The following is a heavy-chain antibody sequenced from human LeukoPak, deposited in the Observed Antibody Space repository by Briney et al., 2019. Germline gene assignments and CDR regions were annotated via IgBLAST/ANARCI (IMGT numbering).Heavy chain of an antibody. J-gene: IGHJ4*02. CDR1: GFTFSSYS. Sequence: GGSLRLSCAASGFTFSSYSMNWVRQAPGKGLEWVSSISSSSSYIYYTDSVKGRFTISRDNAKNSLYLQMNSLRAEDTAVYYCARAWDSYDSSGYTLYNFDYWGQGTLVTVSS. D-gene: IGHD3-22*01. CDR3: ARAWDSYDSSGYTLYNFDY. CDR2: ISSSSSYI. V-gene: IGHV3-21*01.